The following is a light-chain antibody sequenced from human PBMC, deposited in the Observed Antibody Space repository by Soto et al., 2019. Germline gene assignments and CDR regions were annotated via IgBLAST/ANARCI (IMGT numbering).Light chain of an antibody. CDR3: CSYAGSSTYVV. J-gene: IGLJ2*01. V-gene: IGLV2-23*02. CDR2: EVS. Sequence: QSVLTQSASVSGSPGQSITISCTGSSRDGGNYNLVSWYQQHPGKAPKLMIYEVSKRPSGVANRFSGSKSGNTASLTISGLQAEDEADYYCCSYAGSSTYVVFGGGTKLTVL. CDR1: SRDGGNYNL.